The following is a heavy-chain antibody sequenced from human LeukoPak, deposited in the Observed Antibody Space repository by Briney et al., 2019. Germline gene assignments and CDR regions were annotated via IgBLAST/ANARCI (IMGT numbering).Heavy chain of an antibody. J-gene: IGHJ3*02. V-gene: IGHV1-69*13. Sequence: ASVKVSCKASGGTFSSYAISWVRQAPGQGLEWMGGIIPIFGTANYAQKFQGRVTITADESTSTAYMELSSLRSEDTAVYYCARGWVVVPAAPTDAFDIWGQGTMVTVSS. CDR2: IIPIFGTA. D-gene: IGHD2-2*01. CDR3: ARGWVVVPAAPTDAFDI. CDR1: GGTFSSYA.